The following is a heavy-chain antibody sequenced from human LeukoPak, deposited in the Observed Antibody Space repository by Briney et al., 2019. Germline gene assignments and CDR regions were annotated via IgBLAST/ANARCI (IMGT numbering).Heavy chain of an antibody. V-gene: IGHV3-48*02. CDR1: GFTFSSYS. CDR3: ARGSNYYDSSGYYVPD. J-gene: IGHJ4*02. CDR2: ISSSSSTI. Sequence: GGPLRLSCAASGFTFSSYSMNWVRQAPGKGLEWVSYISSSSSTIYYADSVKGRFTISRDNAKNSLYLQMNSLRDEDTAVYYCARGSNYYDSSGYYVPDWGQGTLVTVSS. D-gene: IGHD3-22*01.